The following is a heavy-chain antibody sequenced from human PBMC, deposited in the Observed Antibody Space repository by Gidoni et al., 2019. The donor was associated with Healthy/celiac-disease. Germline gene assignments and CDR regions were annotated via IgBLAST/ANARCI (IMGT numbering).Heavy chain of an antibody. Sequence: QVQLVESGGGLVKPGGSLRLSCAASGFTFSDYYMSWIRQAPGKGLEWVSYISSSSSYTNYADSVKGRFTISRDNAKNSLYLQMNSLRAEDTAVYYCARDRGYSSSWYRFDYWGQGTLVTVSS. V-gene: IGHV3-11*05. D-gene: IGHD6-13*01. J-gene: IGHJ4*02. CDR2: ISSSSSYT. CDR3: ARDRGYSSSWYRFDY. CDR1: GFTFSDYY.